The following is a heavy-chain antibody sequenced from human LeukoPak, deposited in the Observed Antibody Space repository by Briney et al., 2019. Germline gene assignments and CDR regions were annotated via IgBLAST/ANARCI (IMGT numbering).Heavy chain of an antibody. CDR2: INTNTGNP. CDR3: ASLEDTSGYYHDY. J-gene: IGHJ4*02. D-gene: IGHD3-22*01. V-gene: IGHV7-4-1*02. Sequence: GASVKVSCKASGYTFTSHVINWVRQAPGQGLEWMGWINTNTGNPTYAQDFTGRFVFSLDTSVSTAYLQISSLKAEDTAVYYCASLEDTSGYYHDYWGQGTLVTVSS. CDR1: GYTFTSHV.